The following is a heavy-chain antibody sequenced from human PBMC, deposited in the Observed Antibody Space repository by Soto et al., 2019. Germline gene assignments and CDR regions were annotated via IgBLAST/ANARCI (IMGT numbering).Heavy chain of an antibody. CDR1: GGGNLRDYR. Sequence: QVQLVQSGAEVNEPGSSVKVSCNASGGGNLRDYRTTWVRRSPGQGLEWMGGIIPKLGSANYAQNFQGRVTVTADESTNTVYMELRSLRSDDTAVYYWPRGGYGYNFGAVYWGQGTPVTFSS. D-gene: IGHD5-12*01. V-gene: IGHV1-69*01. CDR2: IIPKLGSA. CDR3: PRGGYGYNFGAVY. J-gene: IGHJ4*02.